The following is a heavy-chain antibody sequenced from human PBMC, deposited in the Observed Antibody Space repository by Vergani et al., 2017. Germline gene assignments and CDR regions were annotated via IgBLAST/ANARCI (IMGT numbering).Heavy chain of an antibody. Sequence: VQLVESGGGLVKPGGSLRLSCAASGFTFSNAWMSWVRQAPGKGLEWVAVISYDGSNKYYADSVKGRFTISRDNSKNTLYLQMNSLRAEDTAVYYCAKDSGSYPDYFDYWGQGTLVTVSS. CDR2: ISYDGSNK. CDR1: GFTFSNAW. V-gene: IGHV3-30*18. D-gene: IGHD1-26*01. CDR3: AKDSGSYPDYFDY. J-gene: IGHJ4*02.